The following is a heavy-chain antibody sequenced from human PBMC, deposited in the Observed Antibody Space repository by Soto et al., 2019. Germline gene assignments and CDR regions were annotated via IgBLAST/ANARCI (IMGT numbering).Heavy chain of an antibody. Sequence: EVQLVESGGGLVQPGGSLRLSCAASGFTFSSYSMNWVRQAPGKGLEWVSYISSSSSTIYYADSVKGRFTISRDNAKNSLYLQMNSLRDEDTAVYYCARDPRVPSEWLLYKRGPYYGMDVWGQGTTVTVSS. V-gene: IGHV3-48*02. CDR2: ISSSSSTI. D-gene: IGHD3-3*01. CDR3: ARDPRVPSEWLLYKRGPYYGMDV. CDR1: GFTFSSYS. J-gene: IGHJ6*02.